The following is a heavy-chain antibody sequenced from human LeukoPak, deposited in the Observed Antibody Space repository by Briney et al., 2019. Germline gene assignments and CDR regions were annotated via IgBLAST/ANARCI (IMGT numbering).Heavy chain of an antibody. Sequence: SETLSLTRTVSGGSISSYYWSWIRQPPGKGLEWIGYIYYSGSTNYNPSLKSRVTISVDTSKNQFSLKLSSVTAADTAVYYCARGGGMGYYYYYMDVWGKGTTVTVSS. CDR2: IYYSGST. D-gene: IGHD1-26*01. J-gene: IGHJ6*03. V-gene: IGHV4-59*01. CDR3: ARGGGMGYYYYYMDV. CDR1: GGSISSYY.